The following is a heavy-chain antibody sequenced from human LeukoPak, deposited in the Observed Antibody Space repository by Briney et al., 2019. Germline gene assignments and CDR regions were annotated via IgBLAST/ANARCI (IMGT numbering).Heavy chain of an antibody. D-gene: IGHD6-19*01. CDR3: AKVKGIAVWSPFSDY. Sequence: GGSLRLSCAASGFTFSSYAMSWVRQAPGKGLEWVSAISGSGGSTHYADSVKGRFTISRDNSKNTLYLQMNSLRAEDTAVYYCAKVKGIAVWSPFSDYWGQGTLVTVSS. CDR2: ISGSGGST. V-gene: IGHV3-23*01. CDR1: GFTFSSYA. J-gene: IGHJ4*02.